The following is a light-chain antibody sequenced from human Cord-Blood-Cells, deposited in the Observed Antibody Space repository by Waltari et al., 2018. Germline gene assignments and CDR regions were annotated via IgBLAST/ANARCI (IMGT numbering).Light chain of an antibody. CDR3: QQYNSYPCT. CDR2: ASS. Sequence: DIQMTQSPPPPSASVGDRVPPPCRAGPGISNYLAWFQQKPGKAPKSLFYASSSVQSGVPSKFSGRGSGTDFTLTIRSLQPEDFATYCCQQYNSYPCTLGHGTKVEIK. J-gene: IGKJ2*02. V-gene: IGKV1-16*02. CDR1: PGISNY.